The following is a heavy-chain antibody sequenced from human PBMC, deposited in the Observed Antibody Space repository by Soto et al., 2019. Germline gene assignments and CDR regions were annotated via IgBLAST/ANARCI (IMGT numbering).Heavy chain of an antibody. J-gene: IGHJ5*02. CDR2: IIPIFGTA. V-gene: IGHV1-69*01. CDR1: GGTFSSYA. D-gene: IGHD1-1*01. Sequence: QVQLVQSGAEVKKPGSSVKVSCKASGGTFSSYAISWVRQAPGQGLEWMGGIIPIFGTANYAQKFQGRVTITADESTSTAYMELRSLRSEDTAVYYCVLYPNWNLNWFDPLGQGTLVTVSS. CDR3: VLYPNWNLNWFDP.